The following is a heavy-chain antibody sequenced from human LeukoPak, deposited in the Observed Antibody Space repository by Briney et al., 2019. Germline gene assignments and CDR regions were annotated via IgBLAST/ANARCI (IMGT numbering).Heavy chain of an antibody. CDR3: AREREEKLFGEYYYYGMDV. V-gene: IGHV1-46*01. CDR1: GYTFTSYY. J-gene: IGHJ6*02. CDR2: INPSGGST. D-gene: IGHD3-10*02. Sequence: GASVKVSCKASGYTFTSYYMHWVRQAPGQGLEWMEIINPSGGSTSYAQKFQGRVTMTRDTYTSTVYMELSSLRSEDTAVYYCAREREEKLFGEYYYYGMDVWGQGTTVTVSS.